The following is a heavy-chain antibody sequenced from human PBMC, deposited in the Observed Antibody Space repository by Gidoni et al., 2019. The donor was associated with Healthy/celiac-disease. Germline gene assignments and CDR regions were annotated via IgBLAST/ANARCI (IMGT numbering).Heavy chain of an antibody. V-gene: IGHV4-31*03. CDR3: ARETRYDYVWGSYRSAFDY. J-gene: IGHJ4*02. CDR2: IYYSGST. Sequence: QVQLQESGPGLVKPSQTLSLTCTVSGGSLSRGGYSWSWIRQHPGKGLEWIGYIYYSGSTYYNPSLKSRVTISVDTSKNQFSLKLSSVTAADTAVYYCARETRYDYVWGSYRSAFDYWGQGTLVTVSS. D-gene: IGHD3-16*02. CDR1: GGSLSRGGYS.